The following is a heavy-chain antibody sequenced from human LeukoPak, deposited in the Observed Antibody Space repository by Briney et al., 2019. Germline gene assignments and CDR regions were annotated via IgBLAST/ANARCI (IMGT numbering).Heavy chain of an antibody. CDR2: ISYDGSNK. CDR3: AKAVGATQRGYFDY. CDR1: RFTFSSYG. D-gene: IGHD1-26*01. Sequence: GGSLRLSCEASRFTFSSYGMHWVRQAPGKGLEWVAVISYDGSNKYYADSVKGRFTISRDNSKNTLYLQMNSLRGEDTAVYYCAKAVGATQRGYFDYWGQGTLVTVSS. V-gene: IGHV3-30*18. J-gene: IGHJ4*02.